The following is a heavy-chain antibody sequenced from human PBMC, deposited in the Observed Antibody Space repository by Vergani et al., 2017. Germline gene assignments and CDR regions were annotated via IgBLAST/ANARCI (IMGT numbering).Heavy chain of an antibody. D-gene: IGHD2-15*01. CDR2: IYHSGST. Sequence: QVQLQESGPGLVKPSETLSLTCAVSGYSISSGYYWGWIRQPPGKGLEWIRSIYHSGSTYYNPSLKSRVTISVDTSKNQFSLKLSSLTAADTAVYYCARSVDHDYWGQGTLVTVSS. CDR3: ARSVDHDY. J-gene: IGHJ4*02. CDR1: GYSISSGYY. V-gene: IGHV4-38-2*01.